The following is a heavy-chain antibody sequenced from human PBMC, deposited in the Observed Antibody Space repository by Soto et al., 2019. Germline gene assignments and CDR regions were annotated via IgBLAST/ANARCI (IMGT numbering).Heavy chain of an antibody. Sequence: EVQLVESGGGLVQPGGSLRLSCAASGFTFSSYWMSWVRQAPGKGLEWVANIKQDGSEKYYVDSVNGRFTISRDNAKNSLYLQMNSLRAGDTAVYYCASGFYGSWSLIDYWGQGTLVTASS. CDR1: GFTFSSYW. V-gene: IGHV3-7*01. J-gene: IGHJ4*02. CDR2: IKQDGSEK. CDR3: ASGFYGSWSLIDY. D-gene: IGHD3-10*01.